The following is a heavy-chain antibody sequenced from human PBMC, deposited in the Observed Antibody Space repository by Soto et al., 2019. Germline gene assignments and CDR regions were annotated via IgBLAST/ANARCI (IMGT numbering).Heavy chain of an antibody. V-gene: IGHV3-23*01. D-gene: IGHD4-17*01. Sequence: EVQLLESGGDLVQPGGSLRLSCAASGFGFSNFAVTWVRQAQGKGLEWVSSISASGNIIYYADSVKGRFIISRDNSKNTLYLQLNSLRAEDTAVYYCARDPTGDYIGAFDDWGQGTLVTVSS. CDR1: GFGFSNFA. J-gene: IGHJ4*02. CDR2: ISASGNII. CDR3: ARDPTGDYIGAFDD.